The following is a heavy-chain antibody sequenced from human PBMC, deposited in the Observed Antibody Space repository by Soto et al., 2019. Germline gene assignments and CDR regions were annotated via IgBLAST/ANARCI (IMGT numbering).Heavy chain of an antibody. D-gene: IGHD6-19*01. V-gene: IGHV3-30*18. J-gene: IGHJ3*02. CDR3: AKQVTPHSSGWGDAFDI. CDR2: ISYDGSNK. CDR1: GFTFSSYG. Sequence: QVQLVESGGGVVQPGRSLRLSCAVSGFTFSSYGMHWVRQAPGKGLEWVAVISYDGSNKYYADSVKGRLTISRDNSKNSLHLQMNSLRGGDTAVYYGAKQVTPHSSGWGDAFDIWGQGTMVSVSS.